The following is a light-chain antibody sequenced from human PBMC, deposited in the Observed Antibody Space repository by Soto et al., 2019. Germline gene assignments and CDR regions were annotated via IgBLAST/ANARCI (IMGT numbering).Light chain of an antibody. CDR1: QSVSRN. J-gene: IGKJ1*01. V-gene: IGKV3-11*01. CDR3: QERSNWT. CDR2: GAS. Sequence: EIVLTQSPATLSLSPGERATLSCRASQSVSRNLAWYQQKPGQAPRLLIYGASNRATGIPARFSGSGSGTDFTLTISGLEPEDFAVYYRQERSNWTFGQGTKVEIK.